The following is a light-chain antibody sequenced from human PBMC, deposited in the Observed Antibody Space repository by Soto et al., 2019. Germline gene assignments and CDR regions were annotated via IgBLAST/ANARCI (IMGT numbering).Light chain of an antibody. CDR3: QVWDITSDQPV. Sequence: SYELTQPPSGSVAPGETATITCGGNNIGRVSVHWYQQKPGQAPVMVIYYDSDRPSGIPERFSGSNSENTATLSISRVELGDEADYYCQVWDITSDQPVFGGGTKVTVL. V-gene: IGLV3-21*04. CDR2: YDS. CDR1: NIGRVS. J-gene: IGLJ2*01.